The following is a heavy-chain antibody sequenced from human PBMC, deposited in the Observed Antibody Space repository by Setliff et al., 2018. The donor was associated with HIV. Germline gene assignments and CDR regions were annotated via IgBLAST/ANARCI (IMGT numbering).Heavy chain of an antibody. J-gene: IGHJ4*02. D-gene: IGHD1-1*01. Sequence: SETLSLTCTASGGSINSYFWSWIRQPPGKGLEWIAYIYYTGSTNYNPSLKSRVTISLDTSKNQFSLKLNAVTAADTAVYYCARRPPLTTGREYYFDFWGQGTLVTVSS. V-gene: IGHV4-59*08. CDR3: ARRPPLTTGREYYFDF. CDR1: GGSINSYF. CDR2: IYYTGST.